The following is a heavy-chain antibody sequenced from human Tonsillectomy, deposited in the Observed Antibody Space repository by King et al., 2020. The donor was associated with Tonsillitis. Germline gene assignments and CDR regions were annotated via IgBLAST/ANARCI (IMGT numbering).Heavy chain of an antibody. CDR1: GGSISSYD. Sequence: QLQESGPGLVKPSETLSLTCTVSGGSISSYDWSLIRQPAGNGRGCIGRIYTSGRTNYNPSLKSRVTMSVDTSKNQFSLKLSSVTAADTAVYYCARDRASSGWYGFGYWGQGTLVTVSS. CDR2: IYTSGRT. CDR3: ARDRASSGWYGFGY. V-gene: IGHV4-4*07. D-gene: IGHD6-19*01. J-gene: IGHJ4*02.